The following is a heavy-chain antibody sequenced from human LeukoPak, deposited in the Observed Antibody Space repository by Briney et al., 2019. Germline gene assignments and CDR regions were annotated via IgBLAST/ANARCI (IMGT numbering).Heavy chain of an antibody. D-gene: IGHD2-21*02. CDR1: GFTFSSYG. CDR2: IWYVGSNK. CDR3: AKGGGPYCGGDCYWADAFDI. V-gene: IGHV3-33*06. Sequence: GGSLRLSCAASGFTFSSYGMHWVRQAPGKGLEWGAVIWYVGSNKYYADFVKGRFTISRENSKNTLYLKMNSLRAEDTAVYYCAKGGGPYCGGDCYWADAFDIWGQGTMVTVSS. J-gene: IGHJ3*02.